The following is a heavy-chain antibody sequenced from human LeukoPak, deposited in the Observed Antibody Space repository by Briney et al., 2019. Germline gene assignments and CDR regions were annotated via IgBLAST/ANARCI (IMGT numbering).Heavy chain of an antibody. CDR2: IYSGGST. V-gene: IGHV3-66*02. CDR1: GFTVSSNY. J-gene: IGHJ6*03. CDR3: AKAEYGERAYYYYYYMDV. D-gene: IGHD3-10*01. Sequence: GGSLRLSCAASGFTVSSNYMSWVRQAPGKGLEWVSVIYSGGSTYYADSVKGRFTISRDNSKNTLYLQMNSLRAEDTAVYYCAKAEYGERAYYYYYYMDVWGKGTTVTISS.